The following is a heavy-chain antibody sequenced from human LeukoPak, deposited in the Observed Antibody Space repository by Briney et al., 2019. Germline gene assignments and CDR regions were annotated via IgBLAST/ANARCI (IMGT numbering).Heavy chain of an antibody. CDR3: ARLLEKWYSGYDEGDY. D-gene: IGHD5-12*01. Sequence: GASVKVSCKASGYTFTSYGISWVRQAPGQGLEWMGWISAYNGNTNYAQKLQGRVTMTTDTSTSTAYMELRSLRSDDTAVYYCARLLEKWYSGYDEGDYWGQGTLVTVSS. CDR1: GYTFTSYG. J-gene: IGHJ4*02. CDR2: ISAYNGNT. V-gene: IGHV1-18*01.